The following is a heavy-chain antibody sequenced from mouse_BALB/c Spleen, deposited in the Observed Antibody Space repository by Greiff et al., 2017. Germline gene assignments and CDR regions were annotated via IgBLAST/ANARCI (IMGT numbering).Heavy chain of an antibody. J-gene: IGHJ4*01. CDR2: ISDGGSYT. CDR1: GFTFSDYY. Sequence: EVQGVESGGGLVKPGGSLKLSCAASGFTFSDYYMYWVRQTPEKRLEWVATISDGGSYTYYPDSVKGRFTISRDNAKNNLYLQMSSLKSEDTAMYYCARPLANYYAMDYRGQGTSVTVSS. V-gene: IGHV5-4*02. D-gene: IGHD6-1*01. CDR3: ARPLANYYAMDY.